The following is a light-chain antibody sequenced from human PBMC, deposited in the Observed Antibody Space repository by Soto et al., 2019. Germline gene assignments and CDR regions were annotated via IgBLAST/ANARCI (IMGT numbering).Light chain of an antibody. V-gene: IGKV3-20*01. J-gene: IGKJ5*01. CDR1: QSVSSSY. CDR3: QQYGSSPPIT. CDR2: GAS. Sequence: IVLTQSPVTLSLSPGERATLSCRASQSVSSSYLAWYQQKPGQAPRLLMYGASSRATGIPDRFSGSGSGTDFTLTISRLEPEDFAVYYCQQYGSSPPITFGQGTRLEIK.